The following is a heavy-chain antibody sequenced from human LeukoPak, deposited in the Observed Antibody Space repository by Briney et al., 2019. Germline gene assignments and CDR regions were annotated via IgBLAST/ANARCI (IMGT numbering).Heavy chain of an antibody. CDR3: ATLERWPNPWDFQH. V-gene: IGHV1-69*05. J-gene: IGHJ1*01. CDR1: GGTFSSYA. Sequence: SVKVSCKASGGTFSSYAISWVRQAPEQGLEWIGGIIPIFGTANYAQKFQGRVTITTDESTSTAYMELSSLRSEDAAVYYCATLERWPNPWDFQHWGQGTLVTVSS. D-gene: IGHD5-24*01. CDR2: IIPIFGTA.